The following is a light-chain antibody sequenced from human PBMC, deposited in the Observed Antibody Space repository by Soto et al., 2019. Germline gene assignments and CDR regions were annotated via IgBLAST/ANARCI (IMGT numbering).Light chain of an antibody. J-gene: IGKJ2*01. CDR1: QTVSSSH. Sequence: EVVLTQSPGTLSLSPGERATLSCRASQTVSSSHLAWYQQKPGQAPRLLIYGASDRGTDVPERFSGSGSGTDFTLTISRLEPEDFAVYYCQHFASSPPKYTFGQGTKLEIK. CDR2: GAS. CDR3: QHFASSPPKYT. V-gene: IGKV3-20*01.